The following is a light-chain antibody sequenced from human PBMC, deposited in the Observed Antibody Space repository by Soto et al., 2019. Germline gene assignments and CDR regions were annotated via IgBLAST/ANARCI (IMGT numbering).Light chain of an antibody. CDR1: QGISSY. V-gene: IGKV1-8*01. J-gene: IGKJ1*01. CDR3: QQYYSYPHT. CDR2: AAS. Sequence: IRLTQSPSSLSASTGDRVTITCRASQGISSYLAWYQQKPGKAPKLLIYAASTLQSGVPSRFSGSGSGTDFTLTISCLQSEDFATYYCQQYYSYPHTFGQGTKVDIK.